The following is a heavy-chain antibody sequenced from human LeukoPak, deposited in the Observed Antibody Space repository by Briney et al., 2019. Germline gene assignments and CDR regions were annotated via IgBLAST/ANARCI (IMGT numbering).Heavy chain of an antibody. D-gene: IGHD3-10*01. Sequence: ASVKVSCKASGYTFTSYGISWVRRAPGQGLEWMGWISAYNGNTNYAQKLQGRVTMTTDTSTSTAYMELRSLRSDDTAVYYCARVNSGVIIFISRASFDYWGQGTLVTVSS. V-gene: IGHV1-18*01. CDR2: ISAYNGNT. CDR3: ARVNSGVIIFISRASFDY. J-gene: IGHJ4*02. CDR1: GYTFTSYG.